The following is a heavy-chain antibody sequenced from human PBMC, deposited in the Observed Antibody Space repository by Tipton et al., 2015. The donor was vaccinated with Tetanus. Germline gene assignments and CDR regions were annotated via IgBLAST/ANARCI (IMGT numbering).Heavy chain of an antibody. Sequence: SLRLSCAVSGFVFSNYAMNWVRQAPGKGLEWVASISSTTSYIYYADSLKGRFTISRDNAKNSLYLQMDSLRAEDTAVYYCASSSALDYWGQGTLVTVSS. CDR3: ASSSALDY. CDR1: GFVFSNYA. CDR2: ISSTTSYI. V-gene: IGHV3-21*01. J-gene: IGHJ4*02. D-gene: IGHD6-6*01.